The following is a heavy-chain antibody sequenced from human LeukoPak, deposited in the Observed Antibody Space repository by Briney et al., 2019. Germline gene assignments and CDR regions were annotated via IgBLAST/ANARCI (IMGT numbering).Heavy chain of an antibody. CDR2: INPNSGGT. CDR3: ARGAKYCSGGSCYFDYDY. V-gene: IGHV1-2*06. D-gene: IGHD2-15*01. Sequence: ASVKVSCKASGYNFAGYYMHWVRQAPGQGLEWMGRINPNSGGTNYAQKFQGRVTMTRDTSISTAYMELSRLRSDDTAVYYCARGAKYCSGGSCYFDYDYWGQGTLVTVSS. CDR1: GYNFAGYY. J-gene: IGHJ4*02.